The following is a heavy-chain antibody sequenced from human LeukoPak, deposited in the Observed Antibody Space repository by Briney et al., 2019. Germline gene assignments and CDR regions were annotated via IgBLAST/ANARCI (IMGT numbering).Heavy chain of an antibody. Sequence: SVKVSCKASGGTFSSYAISWVRQAPGQGLEWMGRIIPILGIANYAQKFQGRVTITADKSTSTAYMELSSLRSEDTAVYYCAGVRGYYYDSSGYYGFDYWGQGTLVTVSS. V-gene: IGHV1-69*04. D-gene: IGHD3-22*01. CDR1: GGTFSSYA. CDR3: AGVRGYYYDSSGYYGFDY. J-gene: IGHJ4*02. CDR2: IIPILGIA.